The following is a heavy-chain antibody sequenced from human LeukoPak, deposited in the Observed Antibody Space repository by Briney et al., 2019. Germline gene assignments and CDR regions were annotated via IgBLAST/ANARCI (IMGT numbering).Heavy chain of an antibody. CDR3: AKGGPWVTPDYYYYYMDV. CDR2: ISWNSGSI. V-gene: IGHV3-9*01. CDR1: GFTFDDYA. J-gene: IGHJ6*03. Sequence: GGSLRLSCAASGFTFDDYAMHWVRQAPGKGLEWVSGISWNSGSIGYADSVKGRFTISRDNAKNSLYLQMNSLRAEDTALYYCAKGGPWVTPDYYYYYMDVWGKGTTVTVSS. D-gene: IGHD5-18*01.